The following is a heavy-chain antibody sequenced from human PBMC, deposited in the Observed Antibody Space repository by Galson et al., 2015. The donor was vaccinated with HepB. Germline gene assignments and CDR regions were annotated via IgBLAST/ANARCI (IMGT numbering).Heavy chain of an antibody. V-gene: IGHV4-59*08. J-gene: IGHJ4*02. CDR3: ARTGIWFGELLLDY. Sequence: SETLSLTCTVSGGSISTYYWSWIRQPPGKGLEWIGYIYNRGSTNYNPSLKSRVTISGDTSKNQLSLKLSSVTAADTAVYYCARTGIWFGELLLDYWGQGTLVTVSS. D-gene: IGHD3-10*01. CDR2: IYNRGST. CDR1: GGSISTYY.